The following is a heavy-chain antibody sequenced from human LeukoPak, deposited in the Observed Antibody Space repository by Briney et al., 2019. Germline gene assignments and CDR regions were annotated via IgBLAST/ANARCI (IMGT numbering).Heavy chain of an antibody. CDR2: INPNSGGT. J-gene: IGHJ4*01. V-gene: IGHV1-2*02. D-gene: IGHD1-1*01. CDR3: ARESRTTGSTSTD. CDR1: GYTFTGYS. Sequence: GASVKVSCKASGYTFTGYSMHWVRQAPGQGLEWMGWINPNSGGTTYAQKFQGRVTMTSDASINTAYMELSSLRSDDTAVYYCARESRTTGSTSTDWGHGTLVTVSS.